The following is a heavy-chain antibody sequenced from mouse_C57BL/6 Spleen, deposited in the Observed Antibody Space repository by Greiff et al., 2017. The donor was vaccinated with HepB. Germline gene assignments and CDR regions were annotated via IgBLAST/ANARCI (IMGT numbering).Heavy chain of an antibody. CDR1: GYTFTSYW. D-gene: IGHD2-1*01. V-gene: IGHV1-52*01. CDR2: IDPSDSET. CDR3: ARIDGNYEGFAY. Sequence: QVQLQQPGAELVRPGSSVKLSCKASGYTFTSYWMHWVKQRPIQGLEWIGNIDPSDSETHYNQKFKDKATLTVDKSSSTAYMQLSSLTSEDSAVYYCARIDGNYEGFAYWGQGTLVTVSA. J-gene: IGHJ3*01.